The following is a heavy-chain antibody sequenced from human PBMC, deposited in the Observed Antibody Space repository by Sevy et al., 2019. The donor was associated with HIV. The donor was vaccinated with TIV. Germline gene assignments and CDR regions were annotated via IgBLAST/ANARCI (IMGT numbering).Heavy chain of an antibody. J-gene: IGHJ4*02. Sequence: SETLSLTCTVSGGSISSGGYYWSWIRQHPGKGLEWIGYIYYSGSTYYNPSLKSRVTISVDTSKNQFSLKLSSVTAADTAVYYCARYYYDSIGYYEEGSDYWGQGTLVTVSS. CDR3: ARYYYDSIGYYEEGSDY. CDR2: IYYSGST. V-gene: IGHV4-31*03. D-gene: IGHD3-22*01. CDR1: GGSISSGGYY.